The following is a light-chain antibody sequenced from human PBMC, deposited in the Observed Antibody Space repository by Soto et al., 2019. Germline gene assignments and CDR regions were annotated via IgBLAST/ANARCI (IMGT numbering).Light chain of an antibody. V-gene: IGKV1-9*01. CDR3: QQLHSYPLT. CDR1: QGISSY. CDR2: GAS. J-gene: IGKJ4*01. Sequence: DIQVTQSPSFLLASVGDIVTVTCRVSQGISSYLAWYQQKPGKAPKLLIYGASTLQSGVPSRFSGSGSGTEFTLTISSLQPEDFATYYCQQLHSYPLTFGGGTKVEIK.